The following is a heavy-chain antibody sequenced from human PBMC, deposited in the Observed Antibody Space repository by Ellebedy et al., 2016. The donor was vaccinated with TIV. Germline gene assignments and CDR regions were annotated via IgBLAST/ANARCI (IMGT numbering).Heavy chain of an antibody. J-gene: IGHJ1*01. CDR2: MYYSDT. D-gene: IGHD5-12*01. V-gene: IGHV4-59*01. CDR1: GASITDYY. CDR3: ARGWSPYGGYDLQYDQH. Sequence: MPGGSLRLSCSVSGASITDYYWTWIRQPPGKGLEWIGYMYYSDTKYNPSLKSRVTMSTDTSKNQFSLTLSSVTAADTAVYYCARGWSPYGGYDLQYDQHWGRGTLVTVSP.